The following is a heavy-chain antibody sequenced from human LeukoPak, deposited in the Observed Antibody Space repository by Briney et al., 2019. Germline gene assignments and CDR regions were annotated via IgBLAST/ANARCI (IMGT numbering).Heavy chain of an antibody. CDR3: ARVRYRLAETYIDY. D-gene: IGHD3-16*01. J-gene: IGHJ4*02. CDR1: GYIFTNFG. V-gene: IGHV1-18*01. Sequence: ASVKVSCKASGYIFTNFGISWVRQARGQGLEWMGWISGYNGSTKYVQKFQGRVTMTRDTSISTAYMELSRLRSDDTAVYYCARVRYRLAETYIDYWGQGTLVTVSS. CDR2: ISGYNGST.